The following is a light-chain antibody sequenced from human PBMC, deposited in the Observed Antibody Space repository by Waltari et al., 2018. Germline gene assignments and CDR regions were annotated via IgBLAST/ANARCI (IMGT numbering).Light chain of an antibody. J-gene: IGKJ1*01. Sequence: IQVTQSPSTLSASVGDRVTITCRATQSIINWLAWYQQKPGKAPKLLIYKASTLESGVPSRFSGSGSGTEFTLTISSLQPDDFATYFCQQYNNYTPKTFGQGTKVDIK. CDR2: KAS. V-gene: IGKV1-5*01. CDR1: QSIINW. CDR3: QQYNNYTPKT.